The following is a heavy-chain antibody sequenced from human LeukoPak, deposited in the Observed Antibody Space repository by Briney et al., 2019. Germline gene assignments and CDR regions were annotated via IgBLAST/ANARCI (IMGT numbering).Heavy chain of an antibody. CDR3: ARAGIAVAGTPLNYYYYYMDV. V-gene: IGHV4-39*07. CDR2: IYYSGST. CDR1: GGSISSTSYY. Sequence: SETLSLTCTVSGGSISSTSYYWGWIRQPPGKGLEWIGNIYYSGSTYYNPSLKSRVTISVDTSKNQFSLKLSSVTAADTAVYYCARAGIAVAGTPLNYYYYYMDVWGKGTTVTVSS. J-gene: IGHJ6*03. D-gene: IGHD6-19*01.